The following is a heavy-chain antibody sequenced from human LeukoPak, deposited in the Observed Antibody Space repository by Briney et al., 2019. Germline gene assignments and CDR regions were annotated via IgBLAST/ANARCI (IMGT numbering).Heavy chain of an antibody. D-gene: IGHD3-3*02. CDR1: ESTLTSYA. CDR2: ISGSGGST. CDR3: AKDTPPHFN. V-gene: IGHV3-23*01. Sequence: PGGSLGLSCPASESTLTSYAMSWVRRPPGKGLEWVSAISGSGGSTYYADSVKGRFTISRDNSKNTLYLQMNSLRAEDTAVYYCAKDTPPHFNWGQGTLVTVSS. J-gene: IGHJ4*02.